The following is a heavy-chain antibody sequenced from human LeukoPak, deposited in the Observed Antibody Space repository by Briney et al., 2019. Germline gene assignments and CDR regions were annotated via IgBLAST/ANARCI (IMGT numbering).Heavy chain of an antibody. V-gene: IGHV1-2*02. Sequence: ASVKVSCKASGYTFTGYYMHWVRQAPGQGLEWMGWINPNSGGTNYAQKFQGRVTMTRDMSTSTVYMELRSLRSDGTAVYYCARTAPLRYFDWLLGPDPYTLDYWGEGNLVTASS. J-gene: IGHJ4*02. CDR3: ARTAPLRYFDWLLGPDPYTLDY. CDR2: INPNSGGT. CDR1: GYTFTGYY. D-gene: IGHD3-9*01.